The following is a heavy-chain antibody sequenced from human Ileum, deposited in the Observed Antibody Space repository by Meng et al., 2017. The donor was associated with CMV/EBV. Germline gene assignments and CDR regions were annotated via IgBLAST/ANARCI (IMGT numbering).Heavy chain of an antibody. CDR1: GFSFNAAW. CDR3: TTFYTSSSLWFDP. D-gene: IGHD3-3*01. J-gene: IGHJ5*02. CDR2: ITTKPDDGTI. Sequence: SGFSFNAAWMRWVRQAPGKGLEWVARITTKPDDGTIAYAAPVQGRFTISRDDSQNILYLQMNSLKIEDTAVYYCTTFYTSSSLWFDPWGQGTLVTVSS. V-gene: IGHV3-15*01.